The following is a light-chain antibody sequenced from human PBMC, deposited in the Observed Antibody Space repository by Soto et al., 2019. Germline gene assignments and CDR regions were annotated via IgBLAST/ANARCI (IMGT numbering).Light chain of an antibody. CDR1: SSNIGAGYA. CDR2: SNN. V-gene: IGLV1-44*01. Sequence: QSVLTQPPSVSGAPGQTVTISCTGSSSNIGAGYAVHWYQHLPGTAPKLLIYSNNQRPSGVPDRFSGSKSGTSASLAISGLQSEDEADYYCAAWDNSLNGWVFGGGTKLTVL. J-gene: IGLJ3*02. CDR3: AAWDNSLNGWV.